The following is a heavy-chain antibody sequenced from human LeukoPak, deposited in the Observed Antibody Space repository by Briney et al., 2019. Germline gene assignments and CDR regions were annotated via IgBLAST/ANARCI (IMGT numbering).Heavy chain of an antibody. J-gene: IGHJ4*02. CDR1: GFTFGPYT. V-gene: IGHV3-7*01. CDR2: IKQDGSEK. D-gene: IGHD3-16*01. CDR3: ARKISLFDY. Sequence: PGGSLRLSCAASGFTFGPYTMNWVRQAPGKGLEWVANIKQDGSEKYYVDSVKGRFTISRDNAKNSLYLQMNSLRAEDTAAYYCARKISLFDYWGQGTLVTVSS.